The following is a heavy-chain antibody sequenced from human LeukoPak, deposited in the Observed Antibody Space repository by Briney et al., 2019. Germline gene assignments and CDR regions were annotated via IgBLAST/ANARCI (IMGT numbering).Heavy chain of an antibody. D-gene: IGHD6-13*01. Sequence: GGSLRLSCAASGFTFSSYWMSWVHQAPGKGLEWVANIKQDGSEKYYVDSVKGRFTISRDNAKNSLYLQMNSLRAEDTAVYYCARFGSSWADYYYGMDVWGQGTTVTVSS. CDR1: GFTFSSYW. J-gene: IGHJ6*02. CDR3: ARFGSSWADYYYGMDV. V-gene: IGHV3-7*01. CDR2: IKQDGSEK.